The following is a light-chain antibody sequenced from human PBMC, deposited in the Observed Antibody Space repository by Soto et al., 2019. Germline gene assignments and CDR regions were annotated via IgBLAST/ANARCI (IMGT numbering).Light chain of an antibody. Sequence: QAALTQPASVSGSPGQSITISCTGTSSDVGSRNLVSWYQQHPGKAPKLIIYEVTKWPSGVSNRFSGSKSGNTASLTIFGLQADDEADYYCCSYAGSYTWVFGGGTQLTVL. V-gene: IGLV2-23*02. J-gene: IGLJ3*02. CDR1: SSDVGSRNL. CDR2: EVT. CDR3: CSYAGSYTWV.